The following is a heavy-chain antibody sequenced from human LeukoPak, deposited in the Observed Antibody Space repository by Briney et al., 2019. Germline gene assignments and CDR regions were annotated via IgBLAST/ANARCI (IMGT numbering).Heavy chain of an antibody. CDR2: IYTSGST. CDR1: GGCISSCY. D-gene: IGHD3-10*01. J-gene: IGHJ3*02. V-gene: IGHV4-4*07. Sequence: PSETLSLTCSVSGGCISSCYWSWIRQPAGKGLEWIGRIYTSGSTNHNPSLKSRVTMSVDTSKNQFSLKLSSVTAADTAVYYCARGPTRFGDAFDIWGQGTMVTVSS. CDR3: ARGPTRFGDAFDI.